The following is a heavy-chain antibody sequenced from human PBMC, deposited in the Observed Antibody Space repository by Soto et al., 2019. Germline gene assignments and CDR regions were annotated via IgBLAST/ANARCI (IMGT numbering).Heavy chain of an antibody. V-gene: IGHV1-8*01. CDR2: MNPNSGNT. Sequence: ASVKVSCKASGYTFTSYDIHWVRQATGQGLEWMGWMNPNSGNTGHAQRFQGRLTMTKNTSISTAYMELSSLTPEDTAVYYCATLRLRGRHYYYYGMDLWGQGTTVTVSS. J-gene: IGHJ6*02. CDR3: ATLRLRGRHYYYYGMDL. D-gene: IGHD4-17*01. CDR1: GYTFTSYD.